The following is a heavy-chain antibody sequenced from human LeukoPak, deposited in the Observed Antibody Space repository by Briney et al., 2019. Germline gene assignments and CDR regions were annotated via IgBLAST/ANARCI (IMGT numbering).Heavy chain of an antibody. CDR3: ARDVTYYDYVWASYREGFDY. V-gene: IGHV3-21*01. CDR2: ISSSSSYI. Sequence: GGSLRLSCAASGFTFSSYSMNWVRQAPGKGLEWVSSISSSSSYIYYADSVKGRFTISRDNAKNSLYLQMNSLRAEDTAVYYCARDVTYYDYVWASYREGFDYWGQGTLVTVSS. CDR1: GFTFSSYS. D-gene: IGHD3-16*02. J-gene: IGHJ4*02.